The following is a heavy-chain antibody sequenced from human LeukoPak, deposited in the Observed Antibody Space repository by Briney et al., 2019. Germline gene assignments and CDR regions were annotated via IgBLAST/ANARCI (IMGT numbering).Heavy chain of an antibody. CDR3: ARDSIVVVPAAMQGYNWFDR. CDR1: VYTFTYYY. J-gene: IGHJ5*02. Sequence: ASVTVSYTSSVYTFTYYYMHWVRQAPGQGREWMGWINPKSGGTNYAQKFQGKVTMTRDTANSTAYLELSRLRSDDTAVYYCARDSIVVVPAAMQGYNWFDRWGQGTLVTVSS. D-gene: IGHD2-2*01. CDR2: INPKSGGT. V-gene: IGHV1-2*02.